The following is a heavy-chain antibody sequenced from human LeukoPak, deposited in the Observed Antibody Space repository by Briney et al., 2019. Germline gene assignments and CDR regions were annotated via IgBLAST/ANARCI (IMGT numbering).Heavy chain of an antibody. D-gene: IGHD2-21*02. CDR2: ISSSGGTM. J-gene: IGHJ4*02. Sequence: GGSLRLSCAASGFTFTTYAMSWVRQAPGKGLEWVSYISSSGGTMYYADSVKGRFTISRDNAKNSLYLQMNSLRAEDTAVYYCARVAYCAGDCHHMDSWGQGTLVTVSS. V-gene: IGHV3-48*03. CDR3: ARVAYCAGDCHHMDS. CDR1: GFTFTTYA.